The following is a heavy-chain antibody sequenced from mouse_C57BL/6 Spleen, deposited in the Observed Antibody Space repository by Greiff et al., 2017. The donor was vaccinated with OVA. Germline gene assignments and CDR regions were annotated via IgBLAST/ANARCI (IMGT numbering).Heavy chain of an antibody. CDR2: IRNKANGYTT. Sequence: EVKVVESGGGLVQPGGSLSLSCAASGFTFTDYYMSWVRQPPGKALEWLGFIRNKANGYTTVYSASVKGRFTISRDNSQSILYLQMKALRAEDSATYYCARGGNYVYFDVWGTGTTVTVSS. V-gene: IGHV7-3*01. D-gene: IGHD2-1*01. J-gene: IGHJ1*03. CDR1: GFTFTDYY. CDR3: ARGGNYVYFDV.